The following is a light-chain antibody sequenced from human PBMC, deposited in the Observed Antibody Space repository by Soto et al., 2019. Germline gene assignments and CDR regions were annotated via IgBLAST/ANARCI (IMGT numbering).Light chain of an antibody. J-gene: IGKJ4*01. V-gene: IGKV1-39*01. Sequence: DIQMPQSPSSLSASVGDRVTITCKASQSISNFLNWYQQKPGKAPQLLIYAASRLHSGVPPRFSGSGAGTDFTLTISSLQPEDFATYFCQQSYTTVRSFGGGTKVDIK. CDR3: QQSYTTVRS. CDR1: QSISNF. CDR2: AAS.